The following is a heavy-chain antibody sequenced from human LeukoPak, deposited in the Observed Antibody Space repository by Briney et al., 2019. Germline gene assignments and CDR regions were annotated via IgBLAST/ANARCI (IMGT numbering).Heavy chain of an antibody. CDR2: IKSKTDGGTT. Sequence: GGSLRLSCSASGFTFSSYAMHWVRQAPGKGLEWVGRIKSKTDGGTTDYAAPVKGRFTISRDDSKNTLYLQMNSLKTEDTAVYYCSTTYYYDSSEGYWGQGTLVTVSS. J-gene: IGHJ4*02. CDR3: STTYYYDSSEGY. D-gene: IGHD3-22*01. CDR1: GFTFSSYA. V-gene: IGHV3-15*07.